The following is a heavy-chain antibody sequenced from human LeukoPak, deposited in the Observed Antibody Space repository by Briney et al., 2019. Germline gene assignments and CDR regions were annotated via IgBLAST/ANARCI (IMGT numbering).Heavy chain of an antibody. D-gene: IGHD1-26*01. CDR3: VREVLRDGSYLLDS. CDR2: IYIAGTT. CDR1: GLTVXXHF. V-gene: IGHV3-53*01. Sequence: SXXAXGLTVXXHFMTXVRQAPGKGLEWVSTIYIAGTTYSADSVKGRFTISRDNSRNTLYLQMNSLRAEDTAIYFCVREVLRDGSYLLDSWGQGILVTVSS. J-gene: IGHJ4*02.